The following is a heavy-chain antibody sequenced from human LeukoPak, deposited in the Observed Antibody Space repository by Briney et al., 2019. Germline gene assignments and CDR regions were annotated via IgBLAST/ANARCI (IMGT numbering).Heavy chain of an antibody. CDR1: GYTFTGYY. D-gene: IGHD6-13*01. V-gene: IGHV1-2*02. CDR2: INPKSGGT. J-gene: IGHJ6*03. CDR3: ARDGIAAADYYYMDV. Sequence: ASVKVSCKASGYTFTGYYIHWVRQAPGQGLEWMGWINPKSGGTNYAQKFQGRVTMTRDTSISTAYMELSRLRSDDTAVYYCARDGIAAADYYYMDVWGKGTTVTISS.